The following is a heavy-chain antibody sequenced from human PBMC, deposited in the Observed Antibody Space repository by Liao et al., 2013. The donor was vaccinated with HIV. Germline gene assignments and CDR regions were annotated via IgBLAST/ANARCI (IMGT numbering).Heavy chain of an antibody. D-gene: IGHD5-12*01. CDR3: ARGRTVATTPLAY. CDR2: VFTTGST. Sequence: QVQLQESGPGLVKPSQTLSLTCTVSGASINTGEHYWSWIRQPAGEGLEWIGRVFTTGSTSYNPSFKSRVTISIDSSKSQFSLKLNSVTAADTAVYYCARGRTVATTPLAYWGQGTLVTVSS. J-gene: IGHJ4*02. V-gene: IGHV4-61*02. CDR1: GASINTGEHY.